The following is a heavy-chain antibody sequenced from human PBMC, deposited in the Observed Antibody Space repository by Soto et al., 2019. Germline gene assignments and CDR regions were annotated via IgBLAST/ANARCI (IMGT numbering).Heavy chain of an antibody. V-gene: IGHV4-59*01. D-gene: IGHD3-10*01. CDR1: GGSISSYY. Sequence: SETLSLTCTVSGGSISSYYWSWIRQPPGKGLEWIGYIYYSGSTNYNPSLKSRVTISVDTSKNQFSLKLSSVTAADTAVYYCAREEDDGSGSYHFDYWGQGTLVTVSS. CDR3: AREEDDGSGSYHFDY. J-gene: IGHJ4*02. CDR2: IYYSGST.